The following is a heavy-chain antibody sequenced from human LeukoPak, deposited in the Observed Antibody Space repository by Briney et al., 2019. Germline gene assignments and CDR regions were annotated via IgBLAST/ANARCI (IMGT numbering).Heavy chain of an antibody. CDR3: ARALRITIFGVVKVYFDY. V-gene: IGHV1-8*03. CDR1: GYTFTSYD. Sequence: VASVRVSCKASGYTFTSYDINWVRQATGQGLEWMGWMNPNSGNTGYAQKFQGRVTITRNTSISTAYMELSSLRSEDTAVYYCARALRITIFGVVKVYFDYWGQGTLVTVSS. CDR2: MNPNSGNT. J-gene: IGHJ4*02. D-gene: IGHD3-3*01.